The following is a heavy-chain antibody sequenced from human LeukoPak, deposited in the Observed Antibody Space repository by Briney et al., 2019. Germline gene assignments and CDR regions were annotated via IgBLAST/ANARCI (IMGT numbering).Heavy chain of an antibody. J-gene: IGHJ6*03. CDR1: GGSISIGSYY. CDR2: IYTSGST. CDR3: ARCRWTKSVAGTDYYYYMDV. D-gene: IGHD6-19*01. V-gene: IGHV4-61*02. Sequence: SQTLSLTCTVSGGSISIGSYYWSWLRQPAGKGLEWFGRIYTSGSTNYNPSLKSRVTISVDTSKNQSSLKLSSVTAADTAVYYCARCRWTKSVAGTDYYYYMDVWGKGTTVTISS.